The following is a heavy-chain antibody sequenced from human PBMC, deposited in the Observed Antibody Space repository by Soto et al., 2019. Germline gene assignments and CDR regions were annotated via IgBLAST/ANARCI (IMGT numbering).Heavy chain of an antibody. D-gene: IGHD1-7*01. CDR3: AGTTSHQWYYMDV. Sequence: QTLSLTCAISGDSVSSNSAAWNWIRLSPSRGLEWLARTYYRSRWYNDYAASVRSRITVNPDTSKNQFSLQLTSVTPEDTAVYYCAGTTSHQWYYMDVWGKGTTVTVSS. J-gene: IGHJ6*03. CDR1: GDSVSSNSAA. V-gene: IGHV6-1*01. CDR2: TYYRSRWYN.